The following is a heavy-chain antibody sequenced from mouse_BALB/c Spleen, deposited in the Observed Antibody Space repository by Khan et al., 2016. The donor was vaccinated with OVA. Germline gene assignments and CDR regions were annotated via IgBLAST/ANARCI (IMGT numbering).Heavy chain of an antibody. Sequence: QVQLKESGPELKKPGETVKISCKASGYTFTNYGMTWVKQAPGKGLKWMGWINTSTGEPTYADDFKGRFAFSLETSATTASLHINNLKNEDTATYFCARVGNYWYFDVWGAGTTVTVSS. CDR3: ARVGNYWYFDV. CDR1: GYTFTNYG. D-gene: IGHD2-1*01. J-gene: IGHJ1*01. CDR2: INTSTGEP. V-gene: IGHV9-3-1*01.